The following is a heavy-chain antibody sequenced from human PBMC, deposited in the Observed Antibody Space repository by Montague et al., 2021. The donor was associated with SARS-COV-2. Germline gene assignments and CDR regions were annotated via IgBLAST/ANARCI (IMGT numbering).Heavy chain of an antibody. CDR1: GFSLSTSGVG. D-gene: IGHD5-12*01. J-gene: IGHJ2*01. CDR2: IYWNDDK. Sequence: PALVKPTQTLTLTCTFSGFSLSTSGVGVGWIRQPPGKALEWLALIYWNDDKRYSPSLKSRLIITKDTSKNQVVLTMTNMDPVDTATYYCAHTSIVATISLAYVAYRYFDLWGRGTLVTVSS. V-gene: IGHV2-5*01. CDR3: AHTSIVATISLAYVAYRYFDL.